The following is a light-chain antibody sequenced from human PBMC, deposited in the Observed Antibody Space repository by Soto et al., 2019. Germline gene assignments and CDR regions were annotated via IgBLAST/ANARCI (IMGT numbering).Light chain of an antibody. Sequence: QAVVTQPPSVSGAPGQRVTISCIGSSSNIGTNSGVHWYQQLPGTAPKLVIFDSFIRPSGVPDRFSGSKSGISAFLAITGLQAEDEADYYCQAYDSSLSAVVFGGGTKLTVL. CDR2: DSF. J-gene: IGLJ2*01. V-gene: IGLV1-40*01. CDR1: SSNIGTNSG. CDR3: QAYDSSLSAVV.